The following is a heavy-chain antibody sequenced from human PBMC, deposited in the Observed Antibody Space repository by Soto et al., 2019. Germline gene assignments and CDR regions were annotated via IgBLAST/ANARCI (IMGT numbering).Heavy chain of an antibody. CDR3: ARGPTTVTTSPYYYYGMDV. D-gene: IGHD4-17*01. CDR2: INHSGST. V-gene: IGHV4-39*07. Sequence: SETLSLTCTVSGGSISSGGYYCSWIRQPPGKGLEWIGEINHSGSTNYNPSLKSRVTISVDTSKNQFSLKLSSVTAADTAVYYCARGPTTVTTSPYYYYGMDVWGQGTTVTVSS. J-gene: IGHJ6*02. CDR1: GGSISSGGYY.